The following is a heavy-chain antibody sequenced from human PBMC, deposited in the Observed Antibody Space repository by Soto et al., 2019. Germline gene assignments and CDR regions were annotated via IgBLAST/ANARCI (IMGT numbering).Heavy chain of an antibody. Sequence: QLQLQESGPGLVKPSETLSLTCTVSGGSISSSSYYWGWIRQPPGKGLEWIGSIYYSGSTYYNPSLKSRVTISVDTSKNQFSLKLSSVTAADTAVYYCARRPQDYYDSSGYQYYYYYGMGVWGQGTTVTVSS. D-gene: IGHD3-22*01. CDR3: ARRPQDYYDSSGYQYYYYYGMGV. J-gene: IGHJ6*02. V-gene: IGHV4-39*01. CDR1: GGSISSSSYY. CDR2: IYYSGST.